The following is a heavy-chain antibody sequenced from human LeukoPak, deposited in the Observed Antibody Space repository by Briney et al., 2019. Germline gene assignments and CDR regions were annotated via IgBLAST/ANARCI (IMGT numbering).Heavy chain of an antibody. D-gene: IGHD4-17*01. V-gene: IGHV3-49*04. J-gene: IGHJ4*02. Sequence: GGSLRLSCTASGFTFGDYAMSWVRQAPGKGLEWVGFIRSKAYGGTTEYAASVKGRFTISRDDSKSIAYLQMNSLTTEDTAVYYCTRAVGMTTVTRIDYWGQGTLVTVSP. CDR3: TRAVGMTTVTRIDY. CDR2: IRSKAYGGTT. CDR1: GFTFGDYA.